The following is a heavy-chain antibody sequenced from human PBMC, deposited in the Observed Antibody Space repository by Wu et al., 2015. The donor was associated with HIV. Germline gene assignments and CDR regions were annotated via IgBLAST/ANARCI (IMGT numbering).Heavy chain of an antibody. CDR1: GYTFKTYA. D-gene: IGHD3-10*01. CDR3: ARGKGSGRYYYYYGMDV. CDR2: IVPYNGKI. V-gene: IGHV1-18*01. J-gene: IGHJ6*02. Sequence: QVQLVQSGAEVKKPGASVRVSCQASGYTFKTYAITWVRQAPGQGLEWMGWIVPYNGKIQYAQRFEGRVTMTTDTSRNTAYLELSSLRSEDTAVYYCARGKGSGRYYYYYGMDVWGQGP.